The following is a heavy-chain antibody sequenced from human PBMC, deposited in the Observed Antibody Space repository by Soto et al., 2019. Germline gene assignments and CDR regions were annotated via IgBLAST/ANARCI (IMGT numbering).Heavy chain of an antibody. CDR3: ARGYSYAHYAMDV. CDR2: IYGGGTT. Sequence: GGSLRLSCAASGFTISSSYMSWVRQAPGKGPEWVSVIYGGGTTYYADSVKGRFTISRDNSKNTLFLQMNSLRAEDTAVYYCARGYSYAHYAMDVWGQGTTVTVSS. D-gene: IGHD5-18*01. V-gene: IGHV3-53*01. CDR1: GFTISSSY. J-gene: IGHJ6*02.